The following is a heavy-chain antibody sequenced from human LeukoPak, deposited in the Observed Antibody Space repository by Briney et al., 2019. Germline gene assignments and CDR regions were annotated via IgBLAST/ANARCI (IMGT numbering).Heavy chain of an antibody. J-gene: IGHJ4*02. CDR3: SKEAPGGLTGTGIL. Sequence: GGSLRPSCKASGFTLSNFAMTWVRQAPGKGLEWVSGISDSGRSTYYADSVKGRFTIARDNPHNTLYLQMNSLRGEDTAVYYCSKEAPGGLTGTGILWGQGILVSVSS. CDR1: GFTLSNFA. CDR2: ISDSGRST. D-gene: IGHD1-1*01. V-gene: IGHV3-23*01.